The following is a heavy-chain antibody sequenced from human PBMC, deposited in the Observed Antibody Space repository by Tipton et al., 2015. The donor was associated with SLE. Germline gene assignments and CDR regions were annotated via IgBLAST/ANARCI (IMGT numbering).Heavy chain of an antibody. CDR3: VNDVLAGVAGV. CDR1: GFTFGTCW. J-gene: IGHJ6*02. D-gene: IGHD1-1*01. V-gene: IGHV3-7*03. CDR2: IRKDGSEK. Sequence: GSLRLSCAASGFTFGTCWMSWVRQAPGKGLEWVANIRKDGSEKYYADSVKGRFSISRDDAKNSVSLQMNSLRFGDSALYYCVNDVLAGVAGVWGQGTTVIVSS.